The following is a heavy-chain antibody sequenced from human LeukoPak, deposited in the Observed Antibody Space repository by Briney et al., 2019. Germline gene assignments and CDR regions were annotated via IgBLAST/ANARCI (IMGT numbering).Heavy chain of an antibody. V-gene: IGHV1-46*01. CDR2: INPSGGST. CDR1: GYTFTSYY. D-gene: IGHD3-10*01. J-gene: IGHJ3*02. CDR3: ARTSSGSYDAFDI. Sequence: ALVKVSCKASGYTFTSYYMHWVRQAPGQGLEWMGLINPSGGSTSYAQKFQGRVTMTRDTSTSTVYMELSSLRSEDTAVYYCARTSSGSYDAFDIWGQGTMVTVSS.